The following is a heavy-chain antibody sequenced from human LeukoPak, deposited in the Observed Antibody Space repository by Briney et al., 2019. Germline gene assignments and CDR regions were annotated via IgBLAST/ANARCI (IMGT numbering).Heavy chain of an antibody. V-gene: IGHV3-48*04. CDR2: VGISSGNT. Sequence: PGGSLRLSCAASGFTFSDYSMNWVRQAPGKGLEWISYVGISSGNTKYADSVKGRFTISGDSAKNSVYLQMNSLRVEDTAVYYCAGDFRYAFDNWGQGTLVTVSS. D-gene: IGHD5-12*01. CDR1: GFTFSDYS. J-gene: IGHJ4*02. CDR3: AGDFRYAFDN.